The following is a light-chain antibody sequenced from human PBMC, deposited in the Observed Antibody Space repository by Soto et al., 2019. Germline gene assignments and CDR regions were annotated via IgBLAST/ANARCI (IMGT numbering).Light chain of an antibody. V-gene: IGKV1-39*01. CDR3: QQSYSRPHA. Sequence: DVQMTQSPSSLSASVGDRVTITCRASQTISTYLNWYQQKPGKAPKLLVYGASTLHSEVPSRFSATGSGTDFSLTISSLHCEDFATYYCQQSYSRPHAFGQGTKVEIK. CDR2: GAS. CDR1: QTISTY. J-gene: IGKJ1*01.